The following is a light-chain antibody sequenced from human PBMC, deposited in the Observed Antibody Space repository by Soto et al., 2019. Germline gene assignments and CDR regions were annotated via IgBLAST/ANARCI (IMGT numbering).Light chain of an antibody. Sequence: DIQMTQSPSSLSASVGDRVTITCRASQSISSYLNWYQQKPGKAPKLLIYSASSLESGVPSRFRGSGTGTDFTLTISSLQPEDFASYFCQQSYSFSSFTFGQGTRLEIK. J-gene: IGKJ2*01. CDR2: SAS. CDR1: QSISSY. CDR3: QQSYSFSSFT. V-gene: IGKV1-39*01.